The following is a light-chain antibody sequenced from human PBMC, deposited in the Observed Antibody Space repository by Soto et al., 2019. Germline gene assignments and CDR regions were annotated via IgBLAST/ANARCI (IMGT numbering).Light chain of an antibody. CDR3: LLYYGGAQPWV. J-gene: IGLJ3*02. V-gene: IGLV7-43*01. CDR2: STS. Sequence: QAVVTQEPSLTVSPGGTVTLTCASSTGAVTSGYYPNWFQQKPGQAPRTLIYSTSNKHSWTPARFSGSLLGGKAALTLSGXXXXXXAXXXXLLYYGGAQPWVFGGGTKLTVL. CDR1: TGAVTSGYY.